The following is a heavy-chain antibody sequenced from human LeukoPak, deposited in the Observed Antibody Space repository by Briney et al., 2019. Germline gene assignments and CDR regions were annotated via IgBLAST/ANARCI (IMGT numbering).Heavy chain of an antibody. D-gene: IGHD3-9*01. CDR1: GFTFGDYA. CDR3: TRKDYDILTGYYTPYFDY. CDR2: IRSKAYGGTT. J-gene: IGHJ4*02. V-gene: IGHV3-49*03. Sequence: PGGSLRLSCTASGFTFGDYAMSWFRQAPGKGLEWVGFIRSKAYGGTTEYAASVKGRFTISRDDSKGIAYLQMNSLKTEDTAVYYCTRKDYDILTGYYTPYFDYWGQGTLVTVSS.